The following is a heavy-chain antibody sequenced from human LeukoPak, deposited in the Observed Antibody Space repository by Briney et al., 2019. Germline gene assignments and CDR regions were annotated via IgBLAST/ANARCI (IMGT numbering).Heavy chain of an antibody. CDR2: IKSRTDGGTT. CDR1: GFTFSSAW. V-gene: IGHV3-15*01. Sequence: TGGSLRLSCPGSGFTFSSAWMTWVRQVPGKGLEWVGHIKSRTDGGTTDYAAPVKGRFTISRDDSKNTVYLQMNSLKTEDSAVYFCASVFYSNGYNFWGQGTLVIVSS. D-gene: IGHD5-24*01. J-gene: IGHJ4*02. CDR3: ASVFYSNGYNF.